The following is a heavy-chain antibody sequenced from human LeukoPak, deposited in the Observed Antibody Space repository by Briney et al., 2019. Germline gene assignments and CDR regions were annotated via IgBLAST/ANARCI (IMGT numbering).Heavy chain of an antibody. CDR1: GYTFTGHY. V-gene: IGHV1-2*02. CDR2: INPNSGGT. J-gene: IGHJ5*02. CDR3: ARGVTMVRGVLGNWFDP. D-gene: IGHD3-10*01. Sequence: ASVKVSCKASGYTFTGHYMHWVRQAPGQGLEWMGWINPNSGGTNYAQKFQGRVTMTRDTSISTAYMELSRLRSDDTAVYYCARGVTMVRGVLGNWFDPWGQGTLVTVSS.